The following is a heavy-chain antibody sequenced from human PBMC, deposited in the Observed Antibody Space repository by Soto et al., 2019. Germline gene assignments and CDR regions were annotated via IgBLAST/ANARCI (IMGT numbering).Heavy chain of an antibody. CDR3: TRDHPHSYGVYYFDY. D-gene: IGHD5-18*01. J-gene: IGHJ4*02. CDR1: GGSIRSYY. Sequence: SETLSLTCTVSGGSIRSYYWSWIRQPPGKGLEWIGYIYSSGSTHYNPSLQNRVTISIDTSKNQVSLKVNSVTAADTAVYYCTRDHPHSYGVYYFDYWGQGTPVTVSS. CDR2: IYSSGST. V-gene: IGHV4-59*01.